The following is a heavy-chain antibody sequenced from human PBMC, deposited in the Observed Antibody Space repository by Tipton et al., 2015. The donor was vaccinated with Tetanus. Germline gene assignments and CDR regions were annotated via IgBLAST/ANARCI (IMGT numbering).Heavy chain of an antibody. Sequence: SLRLSCAASGFTFSSYTMSWVRQAPGRGLEWLAMLSDDGRHGSSAESVKGRFTISRDNSMSTLYLQMENLRAEDTAVYYCARDASRYTYGSNYFDYWGQGTLVTVSS. CDR2: LSDDGRHG. CDR1: GFTFSSYT. V-gene: IGHV3-30*04. J-gene: IGHJ4*02. D-gene: IGHD5-18*01. CDR3: ARDASRYTYGSNYFDY.